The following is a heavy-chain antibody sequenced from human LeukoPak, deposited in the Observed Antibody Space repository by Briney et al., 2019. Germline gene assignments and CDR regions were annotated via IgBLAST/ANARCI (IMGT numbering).Heavy chain of an antibody. CDR2: IKQDGSEK. CDR3: TRDSGTIPPGDY. D-gene: IGHD2-21*01. J-gene: IGHJ4*02. Sequence: GGSLRLSCATSGFTFSNYWMIWVRQAPGKGLEWVANIKQDGSEKYYVDSVRGRFTISRDNAKNSLYLQMNSLRAEDTAMYYRTRDSGTIPPGDYWGQGTLVTVSS. V-gene: IGHV3-7*01. CDR1: GFTFSNYW.